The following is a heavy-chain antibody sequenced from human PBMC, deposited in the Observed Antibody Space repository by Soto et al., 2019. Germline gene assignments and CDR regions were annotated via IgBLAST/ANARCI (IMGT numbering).Heavy chain of an antibody. D-gene: IGHD6-19*01. V-gene: IGHV4-4*02. Sequence: QVQLQESGPGLVKPSGTLSLTCAVSGDSVSSPYYWCWVRQPPGKGLEWIGEVFHTGTTSYNPSLRSRVTISMDKSNNPFSLDLSSVTAADTAVYYCARSAGWYAVHSWGPGTRVIVSS. CDR1: GDSVSSPYY. J-gene: IGHJ4*02. CDR3: ARSAGWYAVHS. CDR2: VFHTGTT.